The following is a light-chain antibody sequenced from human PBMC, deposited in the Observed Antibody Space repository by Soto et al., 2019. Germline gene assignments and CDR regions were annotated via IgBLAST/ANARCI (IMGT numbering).Light chain of an antibody. CDR2: EVS. J-gene: IGLJ1*01. CDR3: SLYRRSDTYV. CDR1: SSDVGAYNS. V-gene: IGLV2-14*01. Sequence: QSVLTQPASVSGSPGQSITISCTGTSSDVGAYNSVSWYQQFPGKAPKLMMYEVSNRPSGVSDRFSGSKSGNTASLTISGLQTGYEADYHCSLYRRSDTYVFGTGTKLTVL.